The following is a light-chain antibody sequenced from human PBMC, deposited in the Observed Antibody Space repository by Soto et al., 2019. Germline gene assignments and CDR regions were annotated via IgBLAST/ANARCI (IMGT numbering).Light chain of an antibody. CDR2: DAS. J-gene: IGKJ3*01. CDR1: ESTSGY. CDR3: QQRSNI. Sequence: IVLTQSPATPSLSPGERATLSCRASESTSGYLAWYQQKPGQAPRLLIYDASNRATGIPARFSGSGSGTDFTLTISSLEPEDFAVYYCQQRSNIFGPGTKVDIK. V-gene: IGKV3-11*01.